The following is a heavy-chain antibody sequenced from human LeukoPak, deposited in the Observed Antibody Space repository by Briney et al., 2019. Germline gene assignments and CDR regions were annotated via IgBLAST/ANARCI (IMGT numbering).Heavy chain of an antibody. J-gene: IGHJ4*02. CDR2: RSIYNGNT. CDR1: GYDFINYG. V-gene: IGHV1-18*01. D-gene: IGHD6-19*01. CDR3: ARDLGIAVAGTGY. Sequence: ASVKVSCKASGYDFINYGISWVRQAPGQGLEWMGWRSIYNGNTDYKLQGRVTMTTDTSTSTAYMEVRSLRSDDTAVYYCARDLGIAVAGTGYWGQGTLVTVSS.